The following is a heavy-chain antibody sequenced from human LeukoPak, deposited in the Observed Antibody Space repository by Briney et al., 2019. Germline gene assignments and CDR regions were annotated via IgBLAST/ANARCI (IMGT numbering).Heavy chain of an antibody. Sequence: PSETLSLTCTVSGDSISSFHWSWIRQPPGRGLEWIGYFSDSGNTNCNPYLKSRVTISADTSKSQFSLKLNSVTAADTAVYYCAGGTYLDPRDYWGQGTLVTASS. J-gene: IGHJ4*02. D-gene: IGHD3/OR15-3a*01. CDR3: AGGTYLDPRDY. CDR2: FSDSGNT. CDR1: GDSISSFH. V-gene: IGHV4-59*01.